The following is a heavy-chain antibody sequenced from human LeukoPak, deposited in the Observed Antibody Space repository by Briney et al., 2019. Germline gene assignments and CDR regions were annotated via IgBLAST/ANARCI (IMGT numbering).Heavy chain of an antibody. Sequence: PGGSLRLSCAASGFTFSSYGMHWGRQAPRKGLGWVAVISYDGSNKYYADSVKGRFTISRDNSKNTLYLQMNSLRAEDTAVYYCAKELRAGDYYDSSGYHLDYWGQGTLVTVSS. CDR3: AKELRAGDYYDSSGYHLDY. V-gene: IGHV3-30*18. D-gene: IGHD3-22*01. CDR1: GFTFSSYG. CDR2: ISYDGSNK. J-gene: IGHJ4*02.